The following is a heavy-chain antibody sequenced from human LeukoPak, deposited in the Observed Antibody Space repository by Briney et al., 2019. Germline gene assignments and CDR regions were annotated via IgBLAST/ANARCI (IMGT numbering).Heavy chain of an antibody. CDR3: ARDSKYFRGGSCYFHWFDP. D-gene: IGHD2-15*01. V-gene: IGHV3-33*01. Sequence: GGSLRLSCAASGFTFSSYGMHWVRQAPGKGLEWVAGIWYDGSNIYYADSVKGRFTISRDNSKNTLYLQMNRLRAEDTAVYYCARDSKYFRGGSCYFHWFDPWGQGTLVTVSS. CDR1: GFTFSSYG. CDR2: IWYDGSNI. J-gene: IGHJ5*02.